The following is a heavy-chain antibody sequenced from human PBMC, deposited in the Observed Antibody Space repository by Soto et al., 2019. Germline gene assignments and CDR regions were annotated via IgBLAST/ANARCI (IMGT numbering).Heavy chain of an antibody. D-gene: IGHD2-15*01. V-gene: IGHV1-46*01. CDR1: GYTFTSYY. Sequence: ASVKVSCKASGYTFTSYYMHWVRQAPGQGLEWMGIINPGGGSTSYAQKFQGRVTMTRDTSTSTVHMELSSLRSEDTAVYYCASSWSRAFDIWGQGTMVTVSS. CDR2: INPGGGST. J-gene: IGHJ3*02. CDR3: ASSWSRAFDI.